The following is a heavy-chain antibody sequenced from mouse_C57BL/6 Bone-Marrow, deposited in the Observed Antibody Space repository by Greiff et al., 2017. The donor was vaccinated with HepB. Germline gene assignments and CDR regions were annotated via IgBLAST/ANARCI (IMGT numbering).Heavy chain of an antibody. D-gene: IGHD1-1*01. J-gene: IGHJ1*03. V-gene: IGHV1-61*01. CDR3: SRGRYYGSSYGYFDV. CDR1: GYTFTSYW. Sequence: QVQLQQPGAELVRPGSSVKLSCKASGYTFTSYWMDWVKQRPGQGLEWIGNIYPSDSETHYNQKFKDKATLTVDKSSSTAYMQLSSLTSEDSAVYYCSRGRYYGSSYGYFDVWGTGTTVTVSS. CDR2: IYPSDSET.